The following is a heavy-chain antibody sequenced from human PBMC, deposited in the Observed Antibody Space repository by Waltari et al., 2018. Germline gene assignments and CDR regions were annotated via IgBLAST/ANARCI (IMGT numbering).Heavy chain of an antibody. CDR2: IYYSGST. Sequence: QLQLQESGPGLVKPSETLSLTCTVSGGSISSSSYYWGWIRQPPGKGLEWLGSIYYSGSTYFNPSLKSRVTISVDTSKIQFSLKLSSVTAADTAVYYCARDDYCSGGSCPDYWGQGTLVTVSS. V-gene: IGHV4-39*07. D-gene: IGHD2-15*01. CDR1: GGSISSSSYY. CDR3: ARDDYCSGGSCPDY. J-gene: IGHJ4*02.